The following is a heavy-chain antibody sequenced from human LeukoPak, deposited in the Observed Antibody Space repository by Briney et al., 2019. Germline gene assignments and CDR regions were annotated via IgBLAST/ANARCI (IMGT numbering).Heavy chain of an antibody. CDR1: GGSFSDYY. J-gene: IGHJ4*02. D-gene: IGHD3-16*02. CDR2: INHSGST. CDR3: ARRVWGSYRLNPHYFDY. V-gene: IGHV4-34*01. Sequence: SETLSLTCAVYGGSFSDYYWTWIRQPPGKGLEWIGEINHSGSTNYNPSLKSRVTISVDTSKNQFSLKLSSVTAADTAVYYCARRVWGSYRLNPHYFDYWGQGTLVTVSS.